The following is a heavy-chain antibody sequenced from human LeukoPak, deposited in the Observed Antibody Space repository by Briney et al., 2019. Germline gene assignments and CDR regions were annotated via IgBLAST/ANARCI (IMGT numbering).Heavy chain of an antibody. Sequence: ASVKVSCKASGYTFTNFGISWVRQAPGQGLEWMGWISGYNGNTNYAQKLQGRVTMTTDTSTSTAYMELRSLRSDDTAVYYCARDVPRITMVRGVIHFDYWGQGTLVTVSS. J-gene: IGHJ4*02. CDR2: ISGYNGNT. V-gene: IGHV1-18*01. D-gene: IGHD3-10*01. CDR3: ARDVPRITMVRGVIHFDY. CDR1: GYTFTNFG.